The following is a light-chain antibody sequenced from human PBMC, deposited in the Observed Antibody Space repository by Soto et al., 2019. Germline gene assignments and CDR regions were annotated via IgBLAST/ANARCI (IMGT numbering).Light chain of an antibody. J-gene: IGKJ4*01. Sequence: EIVLTQFPGTLSLSPGERATLSCRASQSVGSNYLAWYQQKPGQPPRLLIYGASSRATGIPDRFSGSGSGTDFTLTISRLEPEDFAVYYCQHYVNWPLTFGGGTKVDIK. V-gene: IGKV3-20*01. CDR1: QSVGSNY. CDR3: QHYVNWPLT. CDR2: GAS.